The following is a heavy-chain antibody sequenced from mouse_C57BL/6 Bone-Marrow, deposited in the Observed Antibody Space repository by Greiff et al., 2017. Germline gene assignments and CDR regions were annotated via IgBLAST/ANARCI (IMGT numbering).Heavy chain of an antibody. Sequence: VQLQQSGPELVKPGASVKISCKASGYSFTGYYMNWVKQSPEKSLEWIGEINPSTGGTTYNQKFKAKATLTVDKSSSTAYMQLKSLTSEDSAVYYCASEGWLLPYAMDYWGQGTSVTVSS. CDR2: INPSTGGT. CDR3: ASEGWLLPYAMDY. J-gene: IGHJ4*01. D-gene: IGHD2-3*01. CDR1: GYSFTGYY. V-gene: IGHV1-42*01.